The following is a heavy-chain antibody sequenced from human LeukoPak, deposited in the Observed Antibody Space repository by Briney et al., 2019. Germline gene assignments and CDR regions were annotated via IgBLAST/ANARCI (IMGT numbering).Heavy chain of an antibody. V-gene: IGHV3-11*01. CDR1: GFTFSDYY. CDR2: ISSSGSTI. CDR3: ARVYCSSTSCYTGAIDY. D-gene: IGHD2-2*02. Sequence: AGGSLRLSCAASGFTFSDYYMSWIRQAPGKGLEWVSYISSSGSTIYYADSVKGRFTISRDNAKNSLYLQMNSLRAEDTAVYYCARVYCSSTSCYTGAIDYWGQGTLVTVSS. J-gene: IGHJ4*02.